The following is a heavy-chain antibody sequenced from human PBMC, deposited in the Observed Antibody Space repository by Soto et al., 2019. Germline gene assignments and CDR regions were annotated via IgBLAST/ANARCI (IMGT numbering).Heavy chain of an antibody. CDR2: IWHDGGNK. D-gene: IGHD3-16*01. CDR3: ARDGDVNTGFGKDY. CDR1: GFTFSSYG. V-gene: IGHV3-33*01. Sequence: PGGSLRLSCAASGFTFSSYGMHWVRQAPGQGLEWVAFIWHDGGNKFYAASVKGRFTLSRDNSKNTLYLHMTSLSAEDTAMYYCARDGDVNTGFGKDYWGQGTLVTVSS. J-gene: IGHJ4*02.